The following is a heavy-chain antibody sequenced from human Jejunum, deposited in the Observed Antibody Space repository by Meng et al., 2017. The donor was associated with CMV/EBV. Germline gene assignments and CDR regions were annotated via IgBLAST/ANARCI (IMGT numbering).Heavy chain of an antibody. V-gene: IGHV3-30*02. CDR3: AGVGLGCSGGSCYLY. Sequence: FPVSTFGMHGVRQAPGKGLEWVAFIHYDGSHSYYVESVKGRFTISRENSKNTVYLQMDSLRGEDTAVYYCAGVGLGCSGGSCYLYWGQGTLVTVSS. J-gene: IGHJ4*02. CDR1: FPVSTFG. D-gene: IGHD2-15*01. CDR2: IHYDGSHS.